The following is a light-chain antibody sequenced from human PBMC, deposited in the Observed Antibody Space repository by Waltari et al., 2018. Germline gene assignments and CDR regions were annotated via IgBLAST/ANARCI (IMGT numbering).Light chain of an antibody. CDR3: QHYHSIPRT. CDR2: WAS. V-gene: IGKV4-1*01. Sequence: DIVMTQSPDSLAVSLGERATINCKSSQSVLLTSTNKNYLNWYQQKPGQHPKMLIYWASTRESGVPYRFSGSGSGTDFTLTISSLQAEDVAVYYCQHYHSIPRTFGQGTKVEIK. J-gene: IGKJ1*01. CDR1: QSVLLTSTNKNY.